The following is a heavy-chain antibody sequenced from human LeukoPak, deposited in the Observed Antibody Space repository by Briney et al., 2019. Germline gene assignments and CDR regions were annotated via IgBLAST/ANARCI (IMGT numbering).Heavy chain of an antibody. CDR1: GYTFTSYG. Sequence: ASVKVSCKASGYTFTSYGISWVRQAPGQGLEWMGWISAYNGNTNYAQKLQGRVTMTSDTSTSTAYMELRSLRSDDTAVYYCARGRRIAAAGNWFDPWGQGTLVTVSS. CDR3: ARGRRIAAAGNWFDP. D-gene: IGHD6-13*01. J-gene: IGHJ5*02. V-gene: IGHV1-18*01. CDR2: ISAYNGNT.